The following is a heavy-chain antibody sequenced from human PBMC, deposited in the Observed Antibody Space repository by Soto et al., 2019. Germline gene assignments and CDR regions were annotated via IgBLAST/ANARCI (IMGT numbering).Heavy chain of an antibody. CDR1: GYSFINYA. CDR3: ARLLPYDSSGYVGFDY. V-gene: IGHV1-18*01. CDR2: ISTYNGNT. J-gene: IGHJ4*01. D-gene: IGHD3-22*01. Sequence: ASVKVSCKASGYSFINYAFSWVRQAPGQGLEWMGWISTYNGNTNYAQKLQGRVTMTTDTSTSTAYMELRSLRSDDTAVYYCARLLPYDSSGYVGFDYWG.